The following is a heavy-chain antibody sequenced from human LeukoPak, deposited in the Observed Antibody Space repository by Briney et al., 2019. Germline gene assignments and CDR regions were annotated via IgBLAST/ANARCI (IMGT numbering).Heavy chain of an antibody. Sequence: ASVKVSCKASGFTFTSSAVQWVRQARGQRLEWIGWIVVGSGNTNYAQKFQERVTITRDMSTSTAYMELLSLRSADTAVYYLAAEEGRGGWRGAYWGEGTLVSVSS. CDR3: AAEEGRGGWRGAY. D-gene: IGHD2-15*01. V-gene: IGHV1-58*01. CDR2: IVVGSGNT. J-gene: IGHJ4*02. CDR1: GFTFTSSA.